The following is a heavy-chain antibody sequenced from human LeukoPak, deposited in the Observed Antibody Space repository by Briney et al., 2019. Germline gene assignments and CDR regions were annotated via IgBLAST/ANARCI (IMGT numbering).Heavy chain of an antibody. Sequence: PGGSLRLSCAASGFTFSSYAMHWVRQAPGKGLEWVAVISYDGSNKYYADSVKGRFTISRDNSKNTLCLQMNSLRAEDTAVYYCAREGYSYGLDYWGQGTLVTVSS. D-gene: IGHD5-18*01. V-gene: IGHV3-30-3*01. CDR3: AREGYSYGLDY. J-gene: IGHJ4*02. CDR2: ISYDGSNK. CDR1: GFTFSSYA.